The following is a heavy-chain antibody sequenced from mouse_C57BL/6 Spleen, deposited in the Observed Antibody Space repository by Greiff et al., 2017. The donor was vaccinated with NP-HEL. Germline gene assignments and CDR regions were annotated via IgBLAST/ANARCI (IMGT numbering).Heavy chain of an antibody. V-gene: IGHV14-4*01. CDR1: GFNIKDDY. D-gene: IGHD1-1*01. J-gene: IGHJ2*01. CDR3: TTWATTGKDY. Sequence: VQLQQSGAELVRPGASVKLSCTASGFNIKDDYMHWVKQRPEQGLEWIGWIDPENGDTEYASKFQGKATITADTSSNTAYLQLSSLTSEDTAVYYCTTWATTGKDYWGQGTTLTVSS. CDR2: IDPENGDT.